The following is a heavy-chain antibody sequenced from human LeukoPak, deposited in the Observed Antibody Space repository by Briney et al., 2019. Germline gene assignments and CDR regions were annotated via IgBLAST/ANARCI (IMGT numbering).Heavy chain of an antibody. CDR2: IIPIFGTA. V-gene: IGHV1-69*13. Sequence: SVKVSCTASGGTFSSYAISWVRQAPGQGLEWMGGIIPIFGTANYAQKFQGRVTITADESTSTAYMELSSLRSEDTAVYYCARAPGYCSSTSCYEGYYFDYWGQGTLVTVSS. CDR3: ARAPGYCSSTSCYEGYYFDY. J-gene: IGHJ4*02. CDR1: GGTFSSYA. D-gene: IGHD2-2*01.